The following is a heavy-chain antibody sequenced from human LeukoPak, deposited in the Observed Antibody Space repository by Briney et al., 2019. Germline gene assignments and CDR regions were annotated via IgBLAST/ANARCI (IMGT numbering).Heavy chain of an antibody. J-gene: IGHJ3*02. CDR1: GFTFSSYG. CDR2: ISYDGSNK. D-gene: IGHD2-15*01. Sequence: GGSLRLSCAASGFTFSSYGMHWVRQAPGKGLEWVAVISYDGSNKYYADSVKGRFTISRDNSKNTLYLQMNSLRAEDTAVYYCARDLPLGPPLSQGYSEAFDIWGQGTMVTVSS. V-gene: IGHV3-30*03. CDR3: ARDLPLGPPLSQGYSEAFDI.